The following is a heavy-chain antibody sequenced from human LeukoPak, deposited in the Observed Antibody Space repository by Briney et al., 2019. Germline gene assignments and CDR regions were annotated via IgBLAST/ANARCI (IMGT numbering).Heavy chain of an antibody. Sequence: ASVKVSCKASGYTFTGYYIHWVRQAPGQGLGWMGWIYPDSGGTNYAQKFQGRVTMTRDTSISTAYMELSRLRSDDTAVYYCATTVTTIYYYYMDVRGKETTVTISS. CDR3: ATTVTTIYYYYMDV. D-gene: IGHD4-17*01. V-gene: IGHV1-2*02. CDR2: IYPDSGGT. J-gene: IGHJ6*03. CDR1: GYTFTGYY.